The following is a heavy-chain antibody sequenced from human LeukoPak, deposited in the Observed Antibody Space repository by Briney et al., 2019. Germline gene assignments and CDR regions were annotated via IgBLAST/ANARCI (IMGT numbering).Heavy chain of an antibody. CDR2: IKGDGSEK. V-gene: IGHV3-7*01. D-gene: IGHD3-22*01. Sequence: TGGPLRLSCAASGFTFSSYAMSWVRQAPGEGLEWVASIKGDGSEKYYVDSVKGRFTISRDNAKNSLYLQMNSLRAEDTAVYFCARDRGWRSGGYYLYYFDFWGQGTLVTVSS. J-gene: IGHJ4*02. CDR1: GFTFSSYA. CDR3: ARDRGWRSGGYYLYYFDF.